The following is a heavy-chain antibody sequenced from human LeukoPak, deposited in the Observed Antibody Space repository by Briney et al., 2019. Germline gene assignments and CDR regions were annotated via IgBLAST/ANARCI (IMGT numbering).Heavy chain of an antibody. J-gene: IGHJ4*02. CDR1: GDTFSSYA. CDR2: IIPIFGTA. Sequence: GASVKVSCKASGDTFSSYAIIWVRQAPGQGLEWMGGIIPIFGTANYAQKFQGRVTITTDESTSIAYMELSSLRSEDTAVYYCASLMATTSLDDYWGQGTLVTVSS. CDR3: ASLMATTSLDDY. V-gene: IGHV1-69*05. D-gene: IGHD5-24*01.